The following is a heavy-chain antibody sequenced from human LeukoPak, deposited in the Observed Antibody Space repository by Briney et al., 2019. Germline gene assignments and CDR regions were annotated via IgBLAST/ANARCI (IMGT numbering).Heavy chain of an antibody. Sequence: PGRSLRLSCAASGFTFDDYAMHWVRQAPGKGLEWVSGISWNSGSIGYADSVKGRFTISRDNAKNSLYLQMNSLRAEDTAVYYCARDGGTAAAGTHHFDYWGQGTLVTVSS. CDR2: ISWNSGSI. V-gene: IGHV3-9*01. CDR3: ARDGGTAAAGTHHFDY. J-gene: IGHJ4*02. CDR1: GFTFDDYA. D-gene: IGHD6-13*01.